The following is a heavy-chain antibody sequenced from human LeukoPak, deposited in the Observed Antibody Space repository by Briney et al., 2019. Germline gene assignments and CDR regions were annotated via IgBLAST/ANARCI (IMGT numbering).Heavy chain of an antibody. V-gene: IGHV1-2*02. CDR2: INPNSGGT. CDR3: ARAGRYFDWLLNY. Sequence: ASVKVSCEASGYTFTGYYMHWVRQAPGQGLEWMGWINPNSGGTNYAQKFQGRVTMTRDTSISTAYMELSRLRSDDTAVYYCARAGRYFDWLLNYWGQGTLVTVSS. J-gene: IGHJ4*02. CDR1: GYTFTGYY. D-gene: IGHD3-9*01.